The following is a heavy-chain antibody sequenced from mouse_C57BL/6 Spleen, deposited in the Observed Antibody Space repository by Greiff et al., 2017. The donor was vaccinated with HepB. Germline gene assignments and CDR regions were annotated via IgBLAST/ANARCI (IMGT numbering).Heavy chain of an antibody. Sequence: VQLQQSGPELVKPGASVKISCKASGYSFTSYYIHWVKQRPGQGLEWIGWIYPGSGNTKYNEKFKGKATLTADTSSSTAYMQLSSLTSEDSAVYYCANYYGSSPHLYFDVWGTGTTVTVSS. D-gene: IGHD1-1*01. V-gene: IGHV1-66*01. CDR2: IYPGSGNT. CDR1: GYSFTSYY. J-gene: IGHJ1*03. CDR3: ANYYGSSPHLYFDV.